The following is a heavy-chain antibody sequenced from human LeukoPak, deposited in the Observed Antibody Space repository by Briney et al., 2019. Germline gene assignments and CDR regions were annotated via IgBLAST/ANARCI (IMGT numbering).Heavy chain of an antibody. D-gene: IGHD6-19*01. CDR2: ISYDGSNK. J-gene: IGHJ4*02. Sequence: GGSLRLSCAASGFTFRSYAMHWVRQAPGKGLEGVAVISYDGSNKYYADSVKGRFTISRDNSKNTLYLQMNSLRAEDTAVYYCARGPAGIAVAGALDYWGQGTLVTVSS. CDR1: GFTFRSYA. V-gene: IGHV3-30*04. CDR3: ARGPAGIAVAGALDY.